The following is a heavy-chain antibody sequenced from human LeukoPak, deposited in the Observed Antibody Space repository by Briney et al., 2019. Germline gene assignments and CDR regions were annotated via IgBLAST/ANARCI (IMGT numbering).Heavy chain of an antibody. D-gene: IGHD3-10*01. CDR3: ARDDLWFGELSAEYFHH. Sequence: GGSLRLSCAASGFTFSSYSMNWVRQAPGKGLEWVSSVSSSSSNIYYADSVKGRFTISRDNAKNSLYLQMNSLRAEDTAVYYCARDDLWFGELSAEYFHHWGQGTLVTVSS. CDR1: GFTFSSYS. CDR2: VSSSSSNI. J-gene: IGHJ1*01. V-gene: IGHV3-21*01.